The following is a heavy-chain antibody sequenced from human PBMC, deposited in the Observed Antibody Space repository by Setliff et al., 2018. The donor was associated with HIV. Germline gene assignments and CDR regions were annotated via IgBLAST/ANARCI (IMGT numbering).Heavy chain of an antibody. CDR1: GYTFTGYY. Sequence: ASVKVSCKASGYTFTGYYMHWVRQAPGQGLEWMGWINPNSGGTNYAQKFQGRVTMTRDTSISTAYMELSRLRSDDTAVYYCARGLYYKFWSGYSDYFDYWGQGTLVTVSS. CDR2: INPNSGGT. J-gene: IGHJ4*02. V-gene: IGHV1-2*02. CDR3: ARGLYYKFWSGYSDYFDY. D-gene: IGHD3-3*01.